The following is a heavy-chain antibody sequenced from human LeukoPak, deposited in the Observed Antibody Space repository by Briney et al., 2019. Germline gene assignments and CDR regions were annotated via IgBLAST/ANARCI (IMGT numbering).Heavy chain of an antibody. CDR1: GYSISSGYY. Sequence: PSETLSLTCTVSGYSISSGYYWDWIRQPPGKGLEWIGSIYHSGSTYYNPSLKSRVTISVDTSKNQFSLKLSSVTAADTAVYYCARRIIVGAIDYWGQGTLVTVSS. V-gene: IGHV4-38-2*02. CDR3: ARRIIVGAIDY. J-gene: IGHJ4*02. CDR2: IYHSGST. D-gene: IGHD1-26*01.